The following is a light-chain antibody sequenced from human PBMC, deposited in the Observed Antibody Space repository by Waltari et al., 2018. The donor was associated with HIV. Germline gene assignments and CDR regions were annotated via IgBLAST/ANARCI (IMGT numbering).Light chain of an antibody. CDR2: EVT. CDR3: SSYAANNSFVL. J-gene: IGLJ2*01. CDR1: PSDIRRSDF. V-gene: IGLV2-8*01. Sequence: QSALTQPPSASGPPGQSVTISCTGTPSDIRRSDFVPWYQLQPDKVPKLIIYEVTKRPSVVPDRFSGSKSDNTASLTVSGLQTDDEADYYCSSYAANNSFVLFGGGTRLTVL.